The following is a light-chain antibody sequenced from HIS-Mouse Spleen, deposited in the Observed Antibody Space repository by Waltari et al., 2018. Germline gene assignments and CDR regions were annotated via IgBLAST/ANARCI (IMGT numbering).Light chain of an antibody. V-gene: IGLV2-23*01. CDR2: EGS. J-gene: IGLJ3*02. CDR1: SRDVGSYNL. CDR3: CSYAGSSTWV. Sequence: QSALTQPASVSGSPGQSITISCTGTSRDVGSYNLVPWYPQHPGKAPQLMIYEGSKRPSGVSNRFSGSKSGNTASLTISGLQAEDEADYYCCSYAGSSTWVFGGGTKLTVL.